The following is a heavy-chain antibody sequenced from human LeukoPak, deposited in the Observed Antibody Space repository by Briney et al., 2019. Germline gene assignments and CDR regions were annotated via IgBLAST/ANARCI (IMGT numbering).Heavy chain of an antibody. D-gene: IGHD6-6*01. CDR1: GGTFSSYA. CDR3: ARDGGSIAPFDY. V-gene: IGHV1-69*05. J-gene: IGHJ4*02. Sequence: GASVKVSCKASGGTFSSYAISWVRQAPGQGLEWMGGIIPIFGTANYAQKFQGRVTITTDESTSTAYMELSSLRSEDTAVYYCARDGGSIAPFDYWGQGTLVTVSS. CDR2: IIPIFGTA.